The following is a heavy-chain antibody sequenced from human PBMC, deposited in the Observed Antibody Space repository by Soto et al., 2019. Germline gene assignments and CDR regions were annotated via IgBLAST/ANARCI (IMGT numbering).Heavy chain of an antibody. J-gene: IGHJ4*02. CDR1: GGSISSGGYS. CDR3: ARGMTTVTTIDY. CDR2: TYHSGST. D-gene: IGHD4-4*01. Sequence: QLQLRESGSGLVKPSQTLSLTCAVSGGSISSGGYSWSWIRQPPGKGLEWIGYTYHSGSTYYNPLGKSRVAITVDRSKNQFSLKLSAVTAADTAVYCCARGMTTVTTIDYWGQGTLVTVSS. V-gene: IGHV4-30-2*01.